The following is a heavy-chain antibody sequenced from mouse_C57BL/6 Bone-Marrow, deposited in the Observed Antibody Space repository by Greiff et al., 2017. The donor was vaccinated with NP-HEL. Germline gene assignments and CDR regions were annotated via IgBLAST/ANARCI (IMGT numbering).Heavy chain of an antibody. J-gene: IGHJ4*01. D-gene: IGHD1-1*01. CDR1: GYTFTSYW. CDR3: TREFITTVVATSGPMDY. Sequence: VQLKQSGTVLARPGASVKMSCKTSGYTFTSYWMHWVKQRPGQGLEWIGAIYPGNSDTSYNQKFKGKAKLTAVTSASTAYMELSSLTNEDSAVYYCTREFITTVVATSGPMDYWGQGTSVTVSS. CDR2: IYPGNSDT. V-gene: IGHV1-5*01.